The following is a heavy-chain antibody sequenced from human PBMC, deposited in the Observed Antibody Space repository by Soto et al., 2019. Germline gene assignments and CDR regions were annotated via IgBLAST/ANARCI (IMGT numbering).Heavy chain of an antibody. CDR3: ARESTYYYGSGSYYPDY. V-gene: IGHV3-30*03. Sequence: GGSLRLSCAASGFTFSAYGIHWVRQAPAKGLEWVAVISHDGRNKYYADSVKGRFAVSRDNSKKTLYLQMNSLRDEDTAVYYCARESTYYYGSGSYYPDYWGQGT. J-gene: IGHJ4*02. CDR2: ISHDGRNK. CDR1: GFTFSAYG. D-gene: IGHD3-10*01.